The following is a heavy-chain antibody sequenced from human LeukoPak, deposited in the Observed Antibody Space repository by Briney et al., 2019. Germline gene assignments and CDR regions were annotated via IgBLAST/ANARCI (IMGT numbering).Heavy chain of an antibody. CDR2: IYYSGST. J-gene: IGHJ3*02. Sequence: SETLSLTCTVSGGSISSSSYYWGWIRQPPGKGLEWIGSIYYSGSTYYNPSLKSRVTISVDTSKNQFSLKLSSVTAADTAVYYCARLGYGGSYYLLNAFDIWGQGTMVTVSS. D-gene: IGHD1-26*01. CDR3: ARLGYGGSYYLLNAFDI. CDR1: GGSISSSSYY. V-gene: IGHV4-39*07.